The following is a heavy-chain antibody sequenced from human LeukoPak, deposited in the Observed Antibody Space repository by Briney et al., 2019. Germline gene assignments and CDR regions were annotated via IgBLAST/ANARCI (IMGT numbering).Heavy chain of an antibody. Sequence: ASVKVSCKASGYTFTNYYLHWVRQAPGQRPEWVGIINPSGGDTRYAQKFQGRVAMTGDESTSTFYMELNSLRAEDTAVYYCARAPRAVAGRHYFDYWGQGTLVTVSS. CDR1: GYTFTNYY. V-gene: IGHV1-46*01. D-gene: IGHD6-19*01. CDR2: INPSGGDT. CDR3: ARAPRAVAGRHYFDY. J-gene: IGHJ4*02.